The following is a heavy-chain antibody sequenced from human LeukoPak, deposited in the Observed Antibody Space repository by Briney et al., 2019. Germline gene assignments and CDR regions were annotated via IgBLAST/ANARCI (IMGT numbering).Heavy chain of an antibody. V-gene: IGHV4-39*01. D-gene: IGHD2-2*01. CDR1: GGSISSSSYY. CDR3: ARRLVYFDY. CDR2: IYYSGST. Sequence: SETLSLTCTVSGGSISSSSYYWGWIRQPPGKGLEWIGSIYYSGSTYYNPSLKGRVTISADTSKNQFSLKLSSVTAADTAVYYCARRLVYFDYWGQGTLVTVSS. J-gene: IGHJ4*02.